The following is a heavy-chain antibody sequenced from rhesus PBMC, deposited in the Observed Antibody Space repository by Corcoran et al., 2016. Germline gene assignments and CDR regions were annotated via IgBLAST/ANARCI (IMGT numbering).Heavy chain of an antibody. CDR1: GGSISSSFYY. Sequence: QVQLQESGPGLVKPSETLTLTCAVSGGSISSSFYYWSWIRQAPGKGLEWIGYIPYSGGTSGTPSLNSRVAISIDTSNNKLSLSLKSVTAADTAVYYCAKAGVATDFDYWGQGVLVTVSS. CDR3: AKAGVATDFDY. J-gene: IGHJ4*01. V-gene: IGHV4-122*02. D-gene: IGHD1-44*01. CDR2: IPYSGGT.